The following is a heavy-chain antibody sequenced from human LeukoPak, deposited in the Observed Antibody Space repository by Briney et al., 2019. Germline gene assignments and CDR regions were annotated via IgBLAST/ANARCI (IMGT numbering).Heavy chain of an antibody. Sequence: PGGSLRLSCAASGFTFSAHSMTWVRQAPGKGLEWVSAISDSGGSTYYADSVKGRFTISRDNSKNTLYLQMNSLRAEDTAVYYCAKVFGYDSSGYYYVGGRYFDYWGQGTLVTLSS. D-gene: IGHD3-22*01. J-gene: IGHJ4*02. V-gene: IGHV3-23*01. CDR1: GFTFSAHS. CDR3: AKVFGYDSSGYYYVGGRYFDY. CDR2: ISDSGGST.